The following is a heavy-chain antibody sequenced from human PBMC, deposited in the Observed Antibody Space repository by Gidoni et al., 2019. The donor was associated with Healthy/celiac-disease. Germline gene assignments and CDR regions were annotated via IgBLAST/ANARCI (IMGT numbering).Heavy chain of an antibody. J-gene: IGHJ1*01. D-gene: IGHD3-22*01. CDR2: ISSSSSYI. CDR3: ARDGATYYYDSSGYPHLAEYFQH. CDR1: GFTFSSYS. V-gene: IGHV3-21*01. Sequence: EVQLVESGGGLVKPVGSLRLSCAASGFTFSSYSMNWVRQAPGKGLEWVSSISSSSSYIYYADSVKGRFTISRDNAKNSLYLQMNSLRAEDTAVYYCARDGATYYYDSSGYPHLAEYFQHWGQGTLVTVSS.